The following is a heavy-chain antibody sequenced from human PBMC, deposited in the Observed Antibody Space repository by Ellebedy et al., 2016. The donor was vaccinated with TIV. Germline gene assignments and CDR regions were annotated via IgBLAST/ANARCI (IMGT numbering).Heavy chain of an antibody. J-gene: IGHJ4*02. Sequence: GESLKISCEASAFTFSNYNMNWVRQAPGRGLEWLSYINTGSSSIYYADSVKGRFTISRDNAKNSLYLQMNSLRAEDTAVYYCASGRLASDQIFDYWGRGTLVTVSS. V-gene: IGHV3-48*04. D-gene: IGHD1-14*01. CDR3: ASGRLASDQIFDY. CDR2: INTGSSSI. CDR1: AFTFSNYN.